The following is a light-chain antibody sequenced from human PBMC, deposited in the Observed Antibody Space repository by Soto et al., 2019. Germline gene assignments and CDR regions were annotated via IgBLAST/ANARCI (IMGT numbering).Light chain of an antibody. V-gene: IGKV1D-16*02. CDR2: AAS. J-gene: IGKJ3*01. CDR3: QQYNSYPLFT. CDR1: QGIASW. Sequence: DIQMTQSPSSLSACVGDRVTITCRARQGIASWLACYQQKPKKAPKSLIYAASSLQSAVPSRFSGSGSGTDFTLTISSLQPEDFATYYCQQYNSYPLFTFGPGTKLDIK.